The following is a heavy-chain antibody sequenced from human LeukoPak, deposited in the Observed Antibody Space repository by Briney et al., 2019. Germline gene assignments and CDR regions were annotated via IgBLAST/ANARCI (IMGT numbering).Heavy chain of an antibody. J-gene: IGHJ4*02. CDR1: GGSVSSGSYY. Sequence: PSETLSLTCTVSGGSVSSGSYYWSWIRQPPGKGLEWIGYIYYGGSTNYNPSLKSRVTISVDTSKNQFSLKLSSVTAADTAVYYCARDRGDYYDSSGYDYWGQGTLVTVSS. V-gene: IGHV4-61*01. CDR2: IYYGGST. D-gene: IGHD3-22*01. CDR3: ARDRGDYYDSSGYDY.